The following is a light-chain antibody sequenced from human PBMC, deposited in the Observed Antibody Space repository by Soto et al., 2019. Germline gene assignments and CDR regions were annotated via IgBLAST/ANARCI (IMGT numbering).Light chain of an antibody. J-gene: IGLJ2*01. CDR1: SGHSSYA. CDR3: QTWVTGIVV. CDR2: LNSDGSH. Sequence: QPVLTQSPSASASLGPSVKLTCTLSSGHSSYAIAWHQQQPEKGPRYLMKLNSDGSHSKGDGIPDRFSGSSSGAERYLTISSLQSEDEADYYCQTWVTGIVVFGGGTKVTVL. V-gene: IGLV4-69*01.